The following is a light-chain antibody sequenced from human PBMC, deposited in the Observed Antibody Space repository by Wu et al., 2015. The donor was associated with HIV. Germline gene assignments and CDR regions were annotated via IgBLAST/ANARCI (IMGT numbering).Light chain of an antibody. V-gene: IGKV1-39*01. J-gene: IGKJ2*01. CDR1: QFISTH. CDR3: QQTYSTLPYT. CDR2: ATS. Sequence: QMSQSPPSLSASIGDSVTITCRASQFISTHLNWYQQKPGKGPELLIFATSSLASAVPPRFRGSGSGTDFTLTITNLQHEDSATYFCQQTYSTLPYTFGQGTRLEVK.